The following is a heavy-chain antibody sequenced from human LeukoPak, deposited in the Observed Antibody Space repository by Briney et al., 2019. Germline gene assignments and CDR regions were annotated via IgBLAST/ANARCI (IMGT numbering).Heavy chain of an antibody. D-gene: IGHD6-13*01. CDR2: ISGSGGTT. V-gene: IGHV3-23*01. CDR3: AKGNGKAAAGSVVDY. J-gene: IGHJ4*02. Sequence: PGGSLRLSCAASGFAFSSYAMSWVRQAPGKGLEWVSSISGSGGTTYYADPVKGRFTISRDNSKNTLYLQMNSLRPDDMAVYYCAKGNGKAAAGSVVDYWGQGTLVTVSS. CDR1: GFAFSSYA.